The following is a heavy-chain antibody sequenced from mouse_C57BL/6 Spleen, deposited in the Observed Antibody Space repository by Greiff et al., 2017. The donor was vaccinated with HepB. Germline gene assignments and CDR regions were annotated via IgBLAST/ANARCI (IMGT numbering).Heavy chain of an antibody. CDR2: IDPSDSYT. J-gene: IGHJ4*01. D-gene: IGHD5-5*01. CDR1: GYTFTSYW. CDR3: ARGTTHYAMDY. Sequence: QVQLQQPGAELVRPGTSVKLSCTASGYTFTSYWMHWVKQRPGQGLEWIGVIDPSDSYTNYNQKFKGKATLTVDTSSSTAYMQLSSLTSEDSAVYYCARGTTHYAMDYWGQGTSVTVSS. V-gene: IGHV1-59*01.